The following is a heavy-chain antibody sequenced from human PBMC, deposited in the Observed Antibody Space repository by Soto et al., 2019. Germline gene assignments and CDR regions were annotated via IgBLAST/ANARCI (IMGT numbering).Heavy chain of an antibody. CDR2: ISGSGGST. V-gene: IGHV3-23*01. CDR1: GFTFSSYA. CDR3: ANALKSGPRSGTAYYSYYMDV. J-gene: IGHJ6*03. D-gene: IGHD6-13*01. Sequence: PGGSLRLSCAASGFTFSSYAMSWVRQAPGKGLEWVSAISGSGGSTYYADSVKGRFTISRDNSKNTLYLQMNSLRAEDTAVYYCANALKSGPRSGTAYYSYYMDVWGKGTTVTVSS.